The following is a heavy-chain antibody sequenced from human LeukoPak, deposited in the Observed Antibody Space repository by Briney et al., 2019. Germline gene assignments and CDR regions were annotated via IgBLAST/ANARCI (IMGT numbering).Heavy chain of an antibody. J-gene: IGHJ6*02. Sequence: SVKVSCTASGGTFSSYAISWVRQAPGQGLEWMGGIIPIFGTANYAQKFQGRVTITADESTSTAYMELSSLRSEDTAVYYCARAPSGPADYYGMDVWGQGTTVTVSS. D-gene: IGHD3-3*01. CDR2: IIPIFGTA. V-gene: IGHV1-69*13. CDR1: GGTFSSYA. CDR3: ARAPSGPADYYGMDV.